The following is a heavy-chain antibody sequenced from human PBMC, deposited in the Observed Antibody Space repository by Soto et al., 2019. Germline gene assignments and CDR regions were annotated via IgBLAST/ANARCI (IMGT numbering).Heavy chain of an antibody. Sequence: QVQLVQSGAEVKKPGASVKVSCKASGYTFTGYYMHWVRQAPGQGLEWMGWINPNSGGTNYAQKFQGWVTMTRDTSISTAYMELSRLRSDDTAVYYCAREVFRYYDSSGYYYGSEGPFDYWGQGTLVTVSS. V-gene: IGHV1-2*04. CDR3: AREVFRYYDSSGYYYGSEGPFDY. J-gene: IGHJ4*02. D-gene: IGHD3-22*01. CDR1: GYTFTGYY. CDR2: INPNSGGT.